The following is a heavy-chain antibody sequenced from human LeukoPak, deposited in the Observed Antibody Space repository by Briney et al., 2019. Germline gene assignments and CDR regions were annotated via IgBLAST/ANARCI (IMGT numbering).Heavy chain of an antibody. D-gene: IGHD3-22*01. Sequence: GGSLRLSCAASGFSLTTYEMNWVRQAPGKGLEWVSCIGSSSNYIYYGDSVKGRFTISRDNAKNSLYLQMNSLRAEDTAVYYCARDYYDSSGYYLKYFQHWGQGTLVTVSS. V-gene: IGHV3-21*01. CDR1: GFSLTTYE. CDR2: IGSSSNYI. CDR3: ARDYYDSSGYYLKYFQH. J-gene: IGHJ1*01.